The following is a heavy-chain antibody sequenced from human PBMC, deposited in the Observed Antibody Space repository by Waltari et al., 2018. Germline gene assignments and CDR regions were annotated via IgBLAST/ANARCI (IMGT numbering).Heavy chain of an antibody. Sequence: QVQLQESGPGLVKPSQTLSLTCTVSGGSISSGGYYLSWIRQPAGKGLEWIGYIFTSGSTNYNPSLKSRVTMSVDTSKNQFSLKLSSVTATDTAVYYCARGSACGGDCYGWFDPWGQGTLVTVSS. J-gene: IGHJ5*02. V-gene: IGHV4-61*09. CDR3: ARGSACGGDCYGWFDP. CDR1: GGSISSGGYY. CDR2: IFTSGST. D-gene: IGHD2-21*01.